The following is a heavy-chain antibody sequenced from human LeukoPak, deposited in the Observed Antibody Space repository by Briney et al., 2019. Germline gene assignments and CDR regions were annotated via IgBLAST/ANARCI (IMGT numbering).Heavy chain of an antibody. Sequence: SETLSLTCTVSGGSISGSYWSWIRQPPGKGLEWIAYMYNSGSTNYNPSLKSRVTISIDTSKNQFSLKLSSLTAADTAIYYCARGIESYGDYGYWGQGILVTVSS. D-gene: IGHD4-17*01. CDR3: ARGIESYGDYGY. V-gene: IGHV4-59*01. CDR2: MYNSGST. CDR1: GGSISGSY. J-gene: IGHJ4*02.